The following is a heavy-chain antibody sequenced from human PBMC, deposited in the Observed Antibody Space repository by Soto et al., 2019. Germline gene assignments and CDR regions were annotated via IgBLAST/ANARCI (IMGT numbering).Heavy chain of an antibody. V-gene: IGHV1-46*01. J-gene: IGHJ4*02. Sequence: ASVKVSCKASGYTFTSYYMHWVRQAPGQGLEWMGIINPSGGSTSYAQKFQGRVTMTRDTSTSTVYMELSSLRSEDTAVYYRARLSLGTQAVAGADYRGQGTLVSDSS. CDR2: INPSGGST. CDR3: ARLSLGTQAVAGADY. CDR1: GYTFTSYY. D-gene: IGHD6-19*01.